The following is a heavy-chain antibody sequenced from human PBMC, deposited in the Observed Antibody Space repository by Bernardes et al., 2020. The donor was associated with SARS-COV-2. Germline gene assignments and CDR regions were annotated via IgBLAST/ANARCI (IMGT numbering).Heavy chain of an antibody. CDR2: ISGSGGST. J-gene: IGHJ5*02. Sequence: GGSLRLSCPGSGFTFSSYWMHWVRQAPGKGLEWVSTISGSGGSTYYADSVKGRFTISRDNSKNTLYLQMNSLRAEDTAVFYCAGYGSGSYKWFDPWGQGTLVTVSS. CDR1: GFTFSSYW. V-gene: IGHV3-23*01. D-gene: IGHD3-10*01. CDR3: AGYGSGSYKWFDP.